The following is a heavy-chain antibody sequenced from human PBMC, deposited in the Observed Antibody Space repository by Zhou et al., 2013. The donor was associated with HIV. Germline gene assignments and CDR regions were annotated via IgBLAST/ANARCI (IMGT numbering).Heavy chain of an antibody. CDR3: ARGRYDLGY. D-gene: IGHD5-12*01. CDR1: GYAFSTYY. J-gene: IGHJ4*02. V-gene: IGHV1-46*01. Sequence: QVQLVQSGAEMKKPGASVNISCKASGYAFSTYYIHWVRQAPGQGLEWMGLINPGIGSTYYAEKFQGRVTMTRDTSTNTVNMQLGTLTSEDTAVYYCARGRYDLGYWGQGTLVTVSS. CDR2: INPGIGST.